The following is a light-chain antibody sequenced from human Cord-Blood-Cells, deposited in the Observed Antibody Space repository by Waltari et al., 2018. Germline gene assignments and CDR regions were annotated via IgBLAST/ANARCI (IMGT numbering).Light chain of an antibody. Sequence: QSALTQPASVSGSPGQSITLSCTAPSSDVGGYNYASWYQQHPGKAPKLMIYDVSNRPSGLSNRFSCSKSGNTASLTISGLQAEDEADYYCSSYTSSSTYVFGTGTKVTVL. V-gene: IGLV2-14*01. CDR1: SSDVGGYNY. J-gene: IGLJ1*01. CDR3: SSYTSSSTYV. CDR2: DVS.